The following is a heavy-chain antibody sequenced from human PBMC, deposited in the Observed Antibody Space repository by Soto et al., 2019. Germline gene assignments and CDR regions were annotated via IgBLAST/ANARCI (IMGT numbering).Heavy chain of an antibody. V-gene: IGHV3-23*01. J-gene: IGHJ4*02. CDR1: GFTFSYYA. D-gene: IGHD3-22*01. Sequence: PGGSLRLSCAASGFTFSYYAMTWVRQAPGKGLEWVSSISGTGGDTYYADSVKGRFSISRDNHKNTLYLQMNSLRAEDTAVYYCATGANFYYDTSRYWGQGTLVTVSS. CDR3: ATGANFYYDTSRY. CDR2: ISGTGGDT.